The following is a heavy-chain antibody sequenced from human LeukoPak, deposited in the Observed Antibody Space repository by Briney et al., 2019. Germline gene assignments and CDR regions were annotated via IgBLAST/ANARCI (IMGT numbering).Heavy chain of an antibody. D-gene: IGHD2-2*01. CDR2: ISSTSSVI. J-gene: IGHJ4*02. CDR1: GSTFSSHT. V-gene: IGHV3-48*04. Sequence: PGGSLRLSCAASGSTFSSHTMYWVRQAPGKGLEWVSYISSTSSVIYYADSVKGRFTISRDNAKNSLYLQMNSLRAEDTAVYYCARNLPAADYWGQGTLVTVSS. CDR3: ARNLPAADY.